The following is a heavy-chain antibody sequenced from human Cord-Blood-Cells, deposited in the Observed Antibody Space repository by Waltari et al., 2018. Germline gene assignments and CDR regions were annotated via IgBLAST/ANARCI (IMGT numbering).Heavy chain of an antibody. CDR3: ARIRHAAAGAFDI. J-gene: IGHJ3*02. Sequence: QVQLQESGPGLVKPSGTLSLTCAVPGGSLSSSHRRTWVRQPPGKGLEWIGEIYHSGSTNYNPSLKSRVTISVDKSKNQFSLKLSSVTAADTAVYYCARIRHAAAGAFDIWGQGTMVTVSS. CDR2: IYHSGST. CDR1: GGSLSSSHR. D-gene: IGHD6-13*01. V-gene: IGHV4-4*02.